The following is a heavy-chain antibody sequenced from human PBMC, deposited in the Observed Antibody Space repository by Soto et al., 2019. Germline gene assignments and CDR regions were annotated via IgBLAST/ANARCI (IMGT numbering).Heavy chain of an antibody. V-gene: IGHV4-39*01. CDR1: GGSISSSSYY. Sequence: SETLSLTCTVSGGSISSSSYYWGWIRHPPGKGLEWIGSIYYSGSTHYNPSLKSRVTISVDTSKNQFSLKLSSVTAADTAVYYCARLGGSGSYPLYWGQGPLVTV. J-gene: IGHJ4*02. CDR2: IYYSGST. CDR3: ARLGGSGSYPLY. D-gene: IGHD3-10*01.